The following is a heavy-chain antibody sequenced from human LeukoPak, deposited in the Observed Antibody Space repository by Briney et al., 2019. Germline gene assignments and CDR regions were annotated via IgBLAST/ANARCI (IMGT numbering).Heavy chain of an antibody. CDR2: VNLHGTT. J-gene: IGHJ4*02. Sequence: GGSLRLSCAASGFIFEDYTMHWVRQVPGKTLEWVSLVNLHGTTYYADSLKGRFTISRDNSKNSLYLQMDSLRTEDTAFYYCAKDLTYESSGSVIDHWGLGTLVTVSS. D-gene: IGHD3-22*01. CDR3: AKDLTYESSGSVIDH. V-gene: IGHV3-43*01. CDR1: GFIFEDYT.